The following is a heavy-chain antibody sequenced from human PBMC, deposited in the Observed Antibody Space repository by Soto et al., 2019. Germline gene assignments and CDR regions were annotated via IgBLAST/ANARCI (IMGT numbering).Heavy chain of an antibody. CDR1: GGTFSSYA. CDR3: AREGICGGYCGGDC. Sequence: QVQLVQSGAEVKKPGSSVKVSCKASGGTFSSYAISWVRQAPGQGLEWMGGIIPIFGTANYAQKFQGRVTLPADESTATSYLELRSLISEDTSVYSCAREGICGGYCGGDCWGQGTLVTVSS. CDR2: IIPIFGTA. D-gene: IGHD2-21*01. J-gene: IGHJ4*02. V-gene: IGHV1-69*01.